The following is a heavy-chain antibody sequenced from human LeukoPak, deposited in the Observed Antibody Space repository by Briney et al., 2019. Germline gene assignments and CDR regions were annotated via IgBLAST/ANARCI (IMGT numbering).Heavy chain of an antibody. CDR1: GFTFSGYS. Sequence: PGGSLRLSCAASGFTFSGYSMNWVRQAPGKGLEWVSSISSSSNYIYYADSVKGRFTISRDNSKNTLYLQMDSLRAEDTAVYYCARDRAWNYFDYWGQGTLVTVSS. CDR3: ARDRAWNYFDY. D-gene: IGHD3-3*01. CDR2: ISSSSNYI. J-gene: IGHJ4*02. V-gene: IGHV3-21*01.